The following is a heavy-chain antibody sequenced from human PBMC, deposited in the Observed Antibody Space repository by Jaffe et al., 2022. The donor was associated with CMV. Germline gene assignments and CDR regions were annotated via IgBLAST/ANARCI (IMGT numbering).Heavy chain of an antibody. CDR3: ARDLGGDCYSCWDDAFDI. CDR1: GFTFSSYW. J-gene: IGHJ3*02. D-gene: IGHD2-21*02. Sequence: EVQLVESGGGLVQPGGSLRLSCAASGFTFSSYWMSWVRQAPGKGLEWVANIKQDGSEKYYVDSVKGRFTISRDNAKNSLYLQMNSLRAEDTAVYYCARDLGGDCYSCWDDAFDIWGQGTMVTVSS. CDR2: IKQDGSEK. V-gene: IGHV3-7*01.